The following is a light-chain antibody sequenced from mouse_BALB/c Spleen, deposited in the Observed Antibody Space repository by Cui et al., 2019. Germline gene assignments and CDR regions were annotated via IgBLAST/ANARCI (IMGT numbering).Light chain of an antibody. V-gene: IGKV4-68*01. CDR3: QQWSSNPLT. CDR2: LTS. Sequence: QIVHTQPPSPMSASPAEKVTMTCSASSSVSYMYWYQQKPRSSPKPWIYLTSNLASGVPARFSGSGSGTSYSLTISSMEAEDAATYYCQQWSSNPLTFGAGTKLELK. J-gene: IGKJ5*01. CDR1: SSVSY.